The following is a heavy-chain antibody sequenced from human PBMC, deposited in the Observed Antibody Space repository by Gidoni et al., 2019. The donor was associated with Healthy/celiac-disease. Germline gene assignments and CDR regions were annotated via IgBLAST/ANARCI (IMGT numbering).Heavy chain of an antibody. V-gene: IGHV3-48*03. J-gene: IGHJ6*03. CDR3: ARGGIAARYYYMDV. D-gene: IGHD6-6*01. CDR2: ISSSGSTI. CDR1: GFPFSSYE. Sequence: EVQLVESGGGLVQPGGSLRLSCAASGFPFSSYEMNWVRQAPGKGLEWVSYISSSGSTIYYADSVKGRFTISRDNAKNSLYLQMNSLRAEDTAVYYCARGGIAARYYYMDVWGKGTTVTVSS.